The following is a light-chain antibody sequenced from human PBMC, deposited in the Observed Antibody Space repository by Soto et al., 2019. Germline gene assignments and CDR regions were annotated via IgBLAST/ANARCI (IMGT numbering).Light chain of an antibody. CDR3: QQYNNWWT. Sequence: PMTQSPSTLSASVGDRVTITCRASQSISSWLAWYQQKPGKAPKLLIYDASSLESGVPSRFSGSGSGTEFTLTISSLQSEDSAVYYCQQYNNWWTFGQGTKVE. J-gene: IGKJ1*01. CDR1: QSISSW. V-gene: IGKV1-5*01. CDR2: DAS.